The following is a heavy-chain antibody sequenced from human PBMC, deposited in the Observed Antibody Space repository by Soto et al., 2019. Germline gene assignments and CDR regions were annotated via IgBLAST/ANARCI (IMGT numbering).Heavy chain of an antibody. CDR2: IYYSGIT. V-gene: IGHV4-59*12. Sequence: SETLSLTCTVSGGSISSYYGSWIRQPPGKGLEWIGYIYYSGITNYNPSLKSRVTISVDTSKNQFSLKLSSVTAADTAVYYCARSHYYDSSGYTRGAFDIWGQGTMVTVSS. CDR1: GGSISSYY. J-gene: IGHJ3*02. D-gene: IGHD3-22*01. CDR3: ARSHYYDSSGYTRGAFDI.